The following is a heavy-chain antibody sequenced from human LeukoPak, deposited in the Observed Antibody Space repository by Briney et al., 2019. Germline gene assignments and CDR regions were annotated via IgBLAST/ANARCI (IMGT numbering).Heavy chain of an antibody. D-gene: IGHD6-13*01. V-gene: IGHV3-48*03. CDR3: ARDKQATYYYYGMDV. CDR1: GFTFSSYE. Sequence: GGSLRLSCAASGFTFSSYEMNWVRQAPGKGLEWVSYISSSCSTIYYADSVKGRFTISRDNAKNSLYLQMNSLRAEDTAVYYCARDKQATYYYYGMDVWGKGTTVTVSS. CDR2: ISSSCSTI. J-gene: IGHJ6*04.